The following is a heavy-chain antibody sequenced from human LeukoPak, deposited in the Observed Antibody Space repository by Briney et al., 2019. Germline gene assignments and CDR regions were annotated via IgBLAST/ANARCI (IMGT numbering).Heavy chain of an antibody. D-gene: IGHD4-11*01. CDR1: GFTFSSYG. CDR2: IWYDGSNK. Sequence: PGRSLRLSCAASGFTFSSYGMHWVRQAPGKGLEWVAVIWYDGSNKYYADSVKGRFTISRDNSKNTLYLQMNSLRAEDTAVYYCAKSSPRQTRHYMDVWGKGTTVTVSS. J-gene: IGHJ6*03. CDR3: AKSSPRQTRHYMDV. V-gene: IGHV3-33*06.